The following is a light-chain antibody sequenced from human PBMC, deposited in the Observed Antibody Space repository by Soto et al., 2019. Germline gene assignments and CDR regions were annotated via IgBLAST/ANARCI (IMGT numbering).Light chain of an antibody. CDR1: QNVDNW. CDR2: DAS. V-gene: IGKV1-5*01. CDR3: QRYNSNART. Sequence: DIQMPQSPSTLSASVGDRVTITCRASQNVDNWVAWYQQKPGKAPKFLIYDASNLESGVPSRFSGRGSGTEFTLTISSLQPDDFATYYCQRYNSNARTFGQGTRV. J-gene: IGKJ1*01.